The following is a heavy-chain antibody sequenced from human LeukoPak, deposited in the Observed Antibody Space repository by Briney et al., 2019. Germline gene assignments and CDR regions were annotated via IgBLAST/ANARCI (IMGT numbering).Heavy chain of an antibody. Sequence: GGSLRLSCAASGFSFSSYVMHWVRQAPGKGLEWVAVISYDGSNKYYADSVKGRFTISRDNSKNTLYLQMNSLRAEDTAVYYCARDRPMIVVADAFDIWGQGTMVTVSS. V-gene: IGHV3-30*04. CDR2: ISYDGSNK. CDR3: ARDRPMIVVADAFDI. J-gene: IGHJ3*02. CDR1: GFSFSSYV. D-gene: IGHD3-22*01.